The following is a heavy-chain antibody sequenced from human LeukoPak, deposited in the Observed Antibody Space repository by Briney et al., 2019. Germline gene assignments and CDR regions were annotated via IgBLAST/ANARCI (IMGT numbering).Heavy chain of an antibody. CDR3: ARTVRGDYVDY. D-gene: IGHD4-17*01. CDR2: IQYSGST. J-gene: IGHJ4*02. CDR1: GGSISSYY. V-gene: IGHV4-59*01. Sequence: KPSETLSLTCTVSGGSISSYYWSWIRQPPGKGLEWIGYIQYSGSTNYNSSFKSRVTISVDTSKKQFSLTLRSVIAADAARYYCARTVRGDYVDYWGQGALVTVSS.